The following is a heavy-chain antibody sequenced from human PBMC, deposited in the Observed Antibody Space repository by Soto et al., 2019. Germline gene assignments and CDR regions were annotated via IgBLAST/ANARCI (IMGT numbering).Heavy chain of an antibody. CDR2: IHYSGST. V-gene: IGHV4-61*01. D-gene: IGHD2-21*01. CDR1: GGSVIIGTYY. Sequence: SETLSHTCTFPGGSVIIGTYYWSWIRQPPGKGLEWIGFIHYSGSTNYNPSLKGRVTMSVDTSKNQFSLKLTSVNTADTAIYYCTRGGDPYKTGHWGQGTLVTVSS. CDR3: TRGGDPYKTGH. J-gene: IGHJ4*02.